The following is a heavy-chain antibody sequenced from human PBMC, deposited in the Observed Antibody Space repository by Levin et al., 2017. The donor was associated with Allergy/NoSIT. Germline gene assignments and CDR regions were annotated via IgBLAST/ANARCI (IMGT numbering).Heavy chain of an antibody. Sequence: ASVKVSCAASRLPFSSYWMYWVRQAPGKGLEWVANINRDGSGRYYVDSVRGRFTISRDNSKNSLYLQMDSLRGEDTGVYFCATKAGAGDDYWGQGTLVTVSS. V-gene: IGHV3-7*01. J-gene: IGHJ4*02. CDR1: RLPFSSYW. CDR2: INRDGSGR. D-gene: IGHD6-19*01. CDR3: ATKAGAGDDY.